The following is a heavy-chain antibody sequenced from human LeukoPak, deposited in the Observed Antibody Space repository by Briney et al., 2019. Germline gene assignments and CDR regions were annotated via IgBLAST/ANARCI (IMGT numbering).Heavy chain of an antibody. CDR2: IYHTGST. CDR3: ARRIDAFDI. V-gene: IGHV4-61*01. J-gene: IGHJ3*02. CDR1: GGSVSSTSSSYF. Sequence: SETLSLTCTVSGGSVSSTSSSYFWNWMRQPPGKGLEWIGYIYHTGSTKYNPSLESRVTISVDTSKNQFSLKLSSVTAADTAVYYCARRIDAFDIWGQGTMVTVSS.